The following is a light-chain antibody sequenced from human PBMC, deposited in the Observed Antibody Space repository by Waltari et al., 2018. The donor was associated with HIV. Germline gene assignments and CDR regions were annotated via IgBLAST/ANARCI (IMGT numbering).Light chain of an antibody. V-gene: IGLV2-14*03. J-gene: IGLJ2*01. CDR2: DVT. Sequence: QSALTQPASVSGSPGQSITISCSGRTSEIPTYDYVSWNKKQPDKAPKLLIFDVTDRPSEVSRRFSGSESGNTASLTISGLQPDDEADYYCSSYTTDNTVVVGGGTRLTVL. CDR3: SSYTTDNTVV. CDR1: TSEIPTYDY.